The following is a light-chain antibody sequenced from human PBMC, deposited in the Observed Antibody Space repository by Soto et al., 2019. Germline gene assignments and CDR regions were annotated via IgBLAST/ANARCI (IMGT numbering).Light chain of an antibody. CDR2: EVS. J-gene: IGLJ1*01. CDR1: SSDVGGYNF. CDR3: NSYTSSNTYV. Sequence: QSVLTQPASVSGSPGQPITISCTGTSSDVGGYNFVSWYQHHPGKAPKLMIYEVSNRPSGVSNRFSGSKSGNTASLTISGLQAEDEADYYCNSYTSSNTYVFGSGTKVTVL. V-gene: IGLV2-14*01.